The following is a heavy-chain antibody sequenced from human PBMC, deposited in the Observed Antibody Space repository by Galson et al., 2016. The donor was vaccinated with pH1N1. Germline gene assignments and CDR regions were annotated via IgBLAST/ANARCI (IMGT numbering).Heavy chain of an antibody. CDR2: IYSGGSST. CDR3: AKGCSSSWYVYQYYMYV. V-gene: IGHV3-23*03. CDR1: GFTFRSYA. J-gene: IGHJ6*03. D-gene: IGHD6-13*01. Sequence: SLRLSCAASGFTFRSYAMSWVRQAPGKGLEWVSVIYSGGSSTYYADSVKGRFTMSRDNSKNTLYLQMNSLRAEDTAVYYCAKGCSSSWYVYQYYMYVWGKGTTVTVSS.